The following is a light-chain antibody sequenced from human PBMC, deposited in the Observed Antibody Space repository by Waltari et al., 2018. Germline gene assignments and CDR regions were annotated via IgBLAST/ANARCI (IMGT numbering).Light chain of an antibody. CDR2: WAS. CDR3: QQYYNTPLT. Sequence: DIVMTQSPDSLAVSLGERATIKCKSSQSVLYSSNNENYLAWYQQKPVQPAKLLIIWASIRESGVPDRFTGSGSGTDFTLTISSLQAEDVAVYYCQQYYNTPLTFGQGTKVEIK. V-gene: IGKV4-1*01. J-gene: IGKJ1*01. CDR1: QSVLYSSNNENY.